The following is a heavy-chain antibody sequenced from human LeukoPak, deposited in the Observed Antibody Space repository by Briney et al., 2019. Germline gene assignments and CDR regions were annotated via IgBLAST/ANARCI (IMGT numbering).Heavy chain of an antibody. CDR2: IIPIFGTA. J-gene: IGHJ4*02. CDR1: GGTFSSYA. D-gene: IGHD3-3*01. CDR3: ASSKALRFLEWSGPPFDY. V-gene: IGHV1-69*05. Sequence: GSSVKVSCKXSGGTFSSYAISWVRQAPGQGLERMGRIIPIFGTANYAQKFQGRVTITTDESTSTAYMELSSLRSEDTAVYYCASSKALRFLEWSGPPFDYWGQGTLVTVSS.